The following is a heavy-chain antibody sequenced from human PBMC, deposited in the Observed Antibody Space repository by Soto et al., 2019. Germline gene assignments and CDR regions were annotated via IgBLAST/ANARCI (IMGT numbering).Heavy chain of an antibody. CDR2: IYYTGST. J-gene: IGHJ4*02. Sequence: SETLSLTCTVSGGSINSFYWSWIRQSPGKGLEWIGYIYYTGSTVYNPSLKRRTTISLDTSKNQFSLNLTSVTAADTAVYYCARVRYGSGSYLHAFDYWGQGTLVTVSS. D-gene: IGHD3-10*01. CDR1: GGSINSFY. V-gene: IGHV4-59*01. CDR3: ARVRYGSGSYLHAFDY.